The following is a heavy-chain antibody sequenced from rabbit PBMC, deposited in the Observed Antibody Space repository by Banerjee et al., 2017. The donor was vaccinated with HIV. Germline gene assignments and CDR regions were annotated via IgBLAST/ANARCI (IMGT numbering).Heavy chain of an antibody. D-gene: IGHD2-1*01. J-gene: IGHJ4*01. CDR3: ARGDDDYPTYFNL. CDR1: GFDFSNYY. V-gene: IGHV1S7*01. Sequence: QSLEESGGGLVQPEGSLTLTCKASGFDFSNYYMNWVRQAPGKGLEWIGTIYAGKDRTDYASWVNGRFTISRDNAQNTVDLQMNSLTAADTATYFCARGDDDYPTYFNLWGPGTLVTVS. CDR2: IYAGKDRT.